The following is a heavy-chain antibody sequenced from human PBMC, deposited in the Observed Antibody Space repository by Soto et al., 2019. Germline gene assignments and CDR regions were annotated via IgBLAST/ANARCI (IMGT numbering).Heavy chain of an antibody. V-gene: IGHV4-59*01. CDR1: GGSISSYY. D-gene: IGHD5-18*01. CDR2: SFYSGST. J-gene: IGHJ4*02. CDR3: ARGAAETAMVVC. Sequence: SETLSLPCTVSGGSISSYYWTWIRQPPGKGIARLGYSFYSGSTFYNPSLKTRVTISIHTSKSQFSLQLPSVTAADTAAYYCARGAAETAMVVCWGQGSLVTVSS.